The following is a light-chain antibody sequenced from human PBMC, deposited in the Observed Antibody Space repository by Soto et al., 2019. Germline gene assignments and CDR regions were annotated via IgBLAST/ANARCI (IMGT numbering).Light chain of an antibody. CDR3: HQRSNWPWT. CDR1: QSVSSY. CDR2: DAS. V-gene: IGKV3-11*01. J-gene: IGKJ1*01. Sequence: EIVLTQSPATLSLSPGERATLSCRASQSVSSYLAWYQQKPGQAPRLLIYDASNRATGIPARFSGSGSGTDFTLPISSLEPEDFAVYSCHQRSNWPWTFGQGTKVEIK.